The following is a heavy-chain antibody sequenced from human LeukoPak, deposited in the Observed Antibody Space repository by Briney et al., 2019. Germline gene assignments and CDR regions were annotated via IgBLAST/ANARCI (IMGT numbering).Heavy chain of an antibody. CDR3: ARVGSNWYNYFDP. CDR2: MNPNSGNT. D-gene: IGHD6-13*01. CDR1: GYTFTSYD. J-gene: IGHJ5*02. V-gene: IGHV1-8*01. Sequence: GASVKVSCKASGYTFTSYDINWVRQATGQGLEWMGRMNPNSGNTAYAQKFQGRVTMTRNTSTRTAYMELSSLRSEDTAVYYCARVGSNWYNYFDPWGQGTLVTVSS.